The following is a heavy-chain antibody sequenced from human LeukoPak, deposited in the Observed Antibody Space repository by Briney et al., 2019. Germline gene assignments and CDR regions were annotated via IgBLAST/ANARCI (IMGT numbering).Heavy chain of an antibody. J-gene: IGHJ4*02. CDR3: ARTRADYGVPDY. D-gene: IGHD4-17*01. CDR2: IFYRGGT. V-gene: IGHV4-39*07. CDR1: SGSINTSNYY. Sequence: SETLSLTCTVSSGSINTSNYYWGWIRQPPGKGLEWIGNIFYRGGTYYSPSLKSRVTISLDTSRNQFSLNLNSVTAADTAVYYCARTRADYGVPDYWGQGTLVTVSS.